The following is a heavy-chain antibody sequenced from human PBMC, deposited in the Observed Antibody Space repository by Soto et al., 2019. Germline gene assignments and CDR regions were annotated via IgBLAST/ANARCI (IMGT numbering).Heavy chain of an antibody. CDR2: IWYDGSNK. CDR3: ARDSPAKYRSGWDHYFDD. J-gene: IGHJ4*02. D-gene: IGHD6-19*01. Sequence: QVQLVESGGGVVQPGRSLRLSCAASGFTFSSYGMHWVRQAPGKGLEWVAVIWYDGSNKYYADSVKGRFTISRDNSKNTLYLQMNSLRAEDTAVYYCARDSPAKYRSGWDHYFDDWGQGTLVTVSS. CDR1: GFTFSSYG. V-gene: IGHV3-33*01.